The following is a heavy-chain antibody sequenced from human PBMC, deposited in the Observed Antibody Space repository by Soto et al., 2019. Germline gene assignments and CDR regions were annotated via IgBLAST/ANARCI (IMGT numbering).Heavy chain of an antibody. V-gene: IGHV4-31*03. CDR2: IYYSGST. J-gene: IGHJ3*02. D-gene: IGHD4-17*01. CDR3: ARDSPTTTVGAFDI. CDR1: GGSISSGGYY. Sequence: SETLSLTCTVSGGSISSGGYYWSWIRQHPGKGLEWIGYIYYSGSTYYNPSLKSRVTISVDTSKNQFSLKLSSVTAADTAVYYCARDSPTTTVGAFDIWGQGTMVTVSS.